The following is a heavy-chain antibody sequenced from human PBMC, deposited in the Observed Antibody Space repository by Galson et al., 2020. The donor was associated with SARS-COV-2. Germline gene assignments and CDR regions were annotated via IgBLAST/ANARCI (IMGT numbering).Heavy chain of an antibody. J-gene: IGHJ5*02. V-gene: IGHV4-61*09. CDR3: AREVQLWPNWFDP. CDR2: ISASGST. CDR1: GGSINSGSYH. D-gene: IGHD5-18*01. Sequence: SEILSLTCTVSGGSINSGSYHWSWIRQPAGKGLEWIGHISASGSTDYNPSLKSPATISEETSKNQVSLKLSSVTAADPAIYYCAREVQLWPNWFDPWGQGTLVTVSS.